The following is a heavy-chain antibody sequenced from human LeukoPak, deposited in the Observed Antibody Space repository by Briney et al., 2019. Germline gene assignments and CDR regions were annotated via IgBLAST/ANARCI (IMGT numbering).Heavy chain of an antibody. J-gene: IGHJ5*02. D-gene: IGHD6-13*01. V-gene: IGHV4-61*08. Sequence: SETLSLTCTVSGGSISSGEYYWSWFRQPPGKGLEWIAYIYYSGSTNYNPSLNSRATISVDTSKNQFSLKLSSVPAADTAVYYCARRGRYSSSWNWFDPWGQGTLVTVSS. CDR2: IYYSGST. CDR3: ARRGRYSSSWNWFDP. CDR1: GGSISSGEYY.